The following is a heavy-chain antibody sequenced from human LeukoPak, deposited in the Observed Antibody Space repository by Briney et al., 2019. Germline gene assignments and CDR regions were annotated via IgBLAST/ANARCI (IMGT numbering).Heavy chain of an antibody. Sequence: GGSLRLSCVASGFTFSSYGMNWVRQAPGKGLEWVSAISGSGGSTYYADSVKGRFTISRDNSKNTLYLQMNSLRAEDTAVYYCAKVDYYDSGSYYDYWGQGTLVTVSS. D-gene: IGHD3-10*01. CDR2: ISGSGGST. J-gene: IGHJ4*02. V-gene: IGHV3-23*01. CDR3: AKVDYYDSGSYYDY. CDR1: GFTFSSYG.